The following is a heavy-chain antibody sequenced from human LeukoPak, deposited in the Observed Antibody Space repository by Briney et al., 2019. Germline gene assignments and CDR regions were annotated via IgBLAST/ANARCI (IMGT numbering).Heavy chain of an antibody. D-gene: IGHD3-22*01. CDR3: AKGSYYDSSGSFYFDY. CDR1: GFTFSSYA. CDR2: ISGSGDNT. Sequence: GGSLRLSCAASGFTFSSYAMSWVRQAPGKGLEWVLGISGSGDNTYYADSVKGRFTISRDISKNTLYVQVNSLGTEDTAAYYCAKGSYYDSSGSFYFDYWGQGTLVTVSS. V-gene: IGHV3-23*01. J-gene: IGHJ4*02.